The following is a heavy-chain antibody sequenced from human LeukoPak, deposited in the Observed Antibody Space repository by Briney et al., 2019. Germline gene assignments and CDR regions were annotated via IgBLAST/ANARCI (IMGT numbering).Heavy chain of an antibody. V-gene: IGHV4-59*08. CDR2: IDYSGST. CDR1: GDSISTYY. Sequence: SETLSLTCTVSGDSISTYYWSWIRQPPGKGLEWIGYIDYSGSTAYNPSLNGRVAVSLDASKDQFSLKLRSVTAADTAVYYCARLNGGNWGPGILVTVSS. D-gene: IGHD4-23*01. J-gene: IGHJ4*02. CDR3: ARLNGGN.